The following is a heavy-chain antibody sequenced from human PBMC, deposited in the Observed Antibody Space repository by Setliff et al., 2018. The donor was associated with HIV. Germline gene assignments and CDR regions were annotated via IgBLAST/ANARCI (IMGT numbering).Heavy chain of an antibody. J-gene: IGHJ4*02. CDR1: GGSISNYY. D-gene: IGHD3-10*01. V-gene: IGHV4-59*08. CDR3: TGDYNSGSNRFDY. Sequence: TLSLTCTVSGGSISNYYWSWIRQPPGKGLEWIGYIYHIGSPDFPSVNTVYNPSFRSRVTLSLDTSKNQFSLKLTSVTAADAVVYYCTGDYNSGSNRFDYWGQGTPVTISS. CDR2: IYHIGSPDFPSVNT.